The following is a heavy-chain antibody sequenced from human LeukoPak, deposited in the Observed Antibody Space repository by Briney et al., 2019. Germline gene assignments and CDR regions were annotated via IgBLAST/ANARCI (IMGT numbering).Heavy chain of an antibody. J-gene: IGHJ5*02. Sequence: ASVKVSCKASGGTFSSYAIRWVRQAPGQGLEWMGRIIPILGIANYAQKFQGRVTITADKSTSTAYMELSSLRSEDTAVYYCAAHHTYYYDSSGEDNWFDPWGQGTLVTVSS. CDR1: GGTFSSYA. CDR2: IIPILGIA. CDR3: AAHHTYYYDSSGEDNWFDP. V-gene: IGHV1-69*04. D-gene: IGHD3-22*01.